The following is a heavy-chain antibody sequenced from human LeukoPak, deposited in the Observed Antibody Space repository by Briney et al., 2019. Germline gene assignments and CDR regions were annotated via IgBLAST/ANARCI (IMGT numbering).Heavy chain of an antibody. V-gene: IGHV4-59*08. CDR2: IYYSGST. Sequence: SETLSLTCTVSGGSISSYYWSWIRQPPGKGLEWIGYIYYSGSTNYNPSLKSRVTISVDTSKNQFSLKLSSVTAADTAVYYCARGGWGYYDSSGYYLGYWGQGTLVTVSS. CDR1: GGSISSYY. CDR3: ARGGWGYYDSSGYYLGY. J-gene: IGHJ4*02. D-gene: IGHD3-22*01.